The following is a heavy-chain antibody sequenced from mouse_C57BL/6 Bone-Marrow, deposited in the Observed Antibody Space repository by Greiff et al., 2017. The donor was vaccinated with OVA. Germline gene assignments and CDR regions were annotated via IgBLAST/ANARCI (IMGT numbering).Heavy chain of an antibody. J-gene: IGHJ1*03. CDR1: GFNIKNTY. D-gene: IGHD2-4*01. CDR3: ASDDYDEDWYFDV. Sequence: EVQRVESVAELVRPGASVKLSCTASGFNIKNTYMHWVKQRPEQGLEWIGRIDPANGNTKYAPKFQGKATITADTSSNTAYLQLSSLTSEDTAIYYSASDDYDEDWYFDVWGTGTTVTVSS. V-gene: IGHV14-3*01. CDR2: IDPANGNT.